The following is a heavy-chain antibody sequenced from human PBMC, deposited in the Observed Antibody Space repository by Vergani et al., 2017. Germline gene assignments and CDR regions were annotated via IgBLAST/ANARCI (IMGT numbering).Heavy chain of an antibody. CDR3: AGDSGGYVWGSYEAWFDP. J-gene: IGHJ5*02. V-gene: IGHV4-39*07. CDR1: GGSISSGSYY. D-gene: IGHD3-16*01. Sequence: QVQLQESGPGLVRPSQTLSLTCTVSGGSISSGSYYWGWIRQPPGKGLEWIGSIYHSGSTYYNPSLKSRVTISVDTSKNQFSLKLSSVTAADTAVYYCAGDSGGYVWGSYEAWFDPWGQGTLVTVSS. CDR2: IYHSGST.